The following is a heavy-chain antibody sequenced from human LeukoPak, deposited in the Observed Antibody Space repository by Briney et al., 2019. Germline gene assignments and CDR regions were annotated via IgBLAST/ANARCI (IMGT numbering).Heavy chain of an antibody. Sequence: PGGSLRLSCAASGFTFSSYSMNWVRQAPGKGLEWVSSISSSSSYIYYADSVKGRFTISRDNATNSMYLQMNSLRAEDTAVYYCARDGTYYDSSGYDDQPGYFDYWGQGTLVTVSS. D-gene: IGHD3-22*01. CDR2: ISSSSSYI. V-gene: IGHV3-21*01. CDR3: ARDGTYYDSSGYDDQPGYFDY. J-gene: IGHJ4*02. CDR1: GFTFSSYS.